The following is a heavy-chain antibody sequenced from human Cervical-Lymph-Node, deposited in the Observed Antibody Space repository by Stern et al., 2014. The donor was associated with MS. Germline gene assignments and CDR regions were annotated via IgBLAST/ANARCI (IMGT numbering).Heavy chain of an antibody. D-gene: IGHD3-10*01. CDR1: GASIRSDGYY. CDR3: ARTDILPIDH. CDR2: IHYSGKT. J-gene: IGHJ5*02. Sequence: VQLVESGPGLVTPSQTLSLTCTVSGASIRSDGYYWTWIRQPPGKGLAWMGYIHYSGKTYYSPSLRSRVTRSVDTSKNQFSLNLNSVTAADTAVYHCARTDILPIDHWGQGTLVTVSS. V-gene: IGHV4-30-4*01.